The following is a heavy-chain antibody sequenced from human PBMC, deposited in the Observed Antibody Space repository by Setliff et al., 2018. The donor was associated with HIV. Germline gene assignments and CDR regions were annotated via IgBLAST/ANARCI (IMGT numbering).Heavy chain of an antibody. CDR3: ARVETTVRGATYGLDV. CDR2: INHSGST. D-gene: IGHD3-10*01. CDR1: GASVSNHY. V-gene: IGHV4-34*01. J-gene: IGHJ6*02. Sequence: SETLSLTCTVSGASVSNHYWSWIRQPPGKGLEWIGEINHSGSTNYNPSLKSRVTISVETSKNQFSLKLTSVTAAATAVYYCARVETTVRGATYGLDVWGQGTTVTVSS.